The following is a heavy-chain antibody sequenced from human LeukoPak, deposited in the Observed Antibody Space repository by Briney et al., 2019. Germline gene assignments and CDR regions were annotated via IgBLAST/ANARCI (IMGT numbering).Heavy chain of an antibody. CDR3: ASMYSSSWSRTNWFDP. D-gene: IGHD6-13*01. J-gene: IGHJ5*02. V-gene: IGHV1-46*01. Sequence: GASVKVSCKAFGYTFTGYWMHWVRQAPGQGPEWMGVISPSGGSTIYAQKFKGRVTLTRDMSTSTDYLELSSLRSEDTAVYYCASMYSSSWSRTNWFDPWGQGTLVTVSS. CDR2: ISPSGGST. CDR1: GYTFTGYW.